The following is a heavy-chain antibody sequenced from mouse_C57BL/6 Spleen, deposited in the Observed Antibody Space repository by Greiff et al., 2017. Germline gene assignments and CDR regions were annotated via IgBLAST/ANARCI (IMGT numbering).Heavy chain of an antibody. CDR2: ILPGSGST. CDR1: GYTFTGYW. Sequence: VQLQQSGAELMKPGASVKLSCKATGYTFTGYWIEWVKQRPGHGLEWIGEILPGSGSTYYNEKFKGKATFTADTSSNTAYMQLSSLTTEDSAIYYCAREDVLTHYYAMNYWDQVTSVTVS. J-gene: IGHJ4*01. CDR3: AREDVLTHYYAMNY. D-gene: IGHD1-3*01. V-gene: IGHV1-9*01.